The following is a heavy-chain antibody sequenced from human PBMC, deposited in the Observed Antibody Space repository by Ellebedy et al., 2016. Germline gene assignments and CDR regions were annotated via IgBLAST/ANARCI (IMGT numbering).Heavy chain of an antibody. D-gene: IGHD6-6*01. V-gene: IGHV3-53*01. J-gene: IGHJ4*02. CDR1: GFTVSSSY. CDR2: FYSGGTT. Sequence: GESLKISCAASGFTVSSSYMSWVRQAPGKGLEWVSAFYSGGTTYYADSVKGRFTISSDSSKNTLPLQTDNLRADDTAVYFCAKQISTSSTYDHWGQGTLVTVSS. CDR3: AKQISTSSTYDH.